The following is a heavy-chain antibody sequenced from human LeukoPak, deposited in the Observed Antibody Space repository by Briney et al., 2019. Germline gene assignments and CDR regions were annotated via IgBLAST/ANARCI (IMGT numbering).Heavy chain of an antibody. CDR2: IWYDGSNK. CDR3: AREDSSGYYYLDY. D-gene: IGHD3-22*01. J-gene: IGHJ4*02. Sequence: PGGSLRLSCAASGFTLSSYGMHWVRQAPGKGLEWVAVIWYDGSNKYYADSVKGRFTISRDNSKNTLYLQMNSLRAEDTAVYYCAREDSSGYYYLDYWGQGTLVTVSA. V-gene: IGHV3-33*01. CDR1: GFTLSSYG.